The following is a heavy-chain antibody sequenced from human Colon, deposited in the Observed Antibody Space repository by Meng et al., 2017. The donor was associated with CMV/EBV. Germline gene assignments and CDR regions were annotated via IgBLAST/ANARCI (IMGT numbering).Heavy chain of an antibody. CDR1: GFTFGDYT. CDR3: TKDRGCDTPRCYTWWFHP. J-gene: IGHJ5*02. CDR2: SNWDGRLT. D-gene: IGHD2-2*01. V-gene: IGHV3-43*01. Sequence: GESLKISCEASGFTFGDYTMHWVRQAPGKGLEWVSLSNWDGRLTYYADSVKGRFTISRDNSKGSLYLQMTDLRTEDSAVYYCTKDRGCDTPRCYTWWFHPWGQGTLVTVSS.